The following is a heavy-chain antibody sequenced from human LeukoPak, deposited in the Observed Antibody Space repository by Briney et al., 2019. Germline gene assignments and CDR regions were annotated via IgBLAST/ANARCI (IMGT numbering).Heavy chain of an antibody. CDR1: GGSISSIY. D-gene: IGHD3-22*01. J-gene: IGHJ4*02. CDR3: ARELYYYVSSGFDY. Sequence: SETLSLTRTVSGGSISSIYWGWVRPHAGKGLEWIGRIYTSGSTNYSPSLKCRVTMSVDTSKNQFSLKLSSVTAEDTAVYYCARELYYYVSSGFDYWGQGTLVTVSS. V-gene: IGHV4-4*07. CDR2: IYTSGST.